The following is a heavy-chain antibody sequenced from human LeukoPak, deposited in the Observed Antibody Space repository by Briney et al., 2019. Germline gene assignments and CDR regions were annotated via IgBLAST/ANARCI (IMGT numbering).Heavy chain of an antibody. V-gene: IGHV3-9*01. J-gene: IGHJ4*02. Sequence: PGGSLRLSCAASGFTFVDYAMHWVRQAPGKGLEWVSGISWNSGSIGYADSVKGRFTISRDNAKNSLYLQMNSLRAEDTALYYCAKDCGDYYFDYWGQGTLVTVSS. CDR3: AKDCGDYYFDY. CDR1: GFTFVDYA. CDR2: ISWNSGSI. D-gene: IGHD4-17*01.